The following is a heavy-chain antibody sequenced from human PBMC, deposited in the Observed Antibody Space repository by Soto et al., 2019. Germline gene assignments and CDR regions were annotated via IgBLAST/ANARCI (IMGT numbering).Heavy chain of an antibody. CDR3: ARVSSSIVVVPDYGMDV. J-gene: IGHJ6*02. D-gene: IGHD2-15*01. CDR1: GYTFISHG. Sequence: QVQLVQSGVEVKKPGASVKVSCKASGYTFISHGISWVRQAPGQGLEWMGWISGKNGNTNYAQKLQGRVTLTIDTSTSTAYMDLRSLRSDDTAVYYCARVSSSIVVVPDYGMDVWGQGTTVTVSS. CDR2: ISGKNGNT. V-gene: IGHV1-18*04.